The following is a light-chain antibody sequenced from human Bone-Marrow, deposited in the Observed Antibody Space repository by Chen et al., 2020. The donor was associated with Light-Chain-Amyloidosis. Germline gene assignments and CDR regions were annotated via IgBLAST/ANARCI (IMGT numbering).Light chain of an antibody. CDR1: NIGSTS. CDR2: DDS. V-gene: IGLV3-21*02. Sequence: SYVLTQPSSVSVAPGQTATIACGGNNIGSTSVHWYQQTPGQAPLLVDYDDSDRPSGIPERWSGSNSGNTATLTSSRVEAGDEADYYCQVWDRSSDRPVFGGGTKLTVL. J-gene: IGLJ3*02. CDR3: QVWDRSSDRPV.